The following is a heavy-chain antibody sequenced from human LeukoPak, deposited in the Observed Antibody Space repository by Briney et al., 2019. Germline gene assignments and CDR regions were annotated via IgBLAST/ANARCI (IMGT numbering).Heavy chain of an antibody. J-gene: IGHJ4*02. CDR3: ARPLYRLVYFDY. Sequence: SETLSLTCTVSGGSISSSSYYWGWIRQPPGKGLEWIGSIYYSGSTYYNPSLKSRVTISVDTSKNQFSLKLSSVTAADTAVYYCARPLYRLVYFDYWGQGTLVTVSS. D-gene: IGHD1-26*01. V-gene: IGHV4-39*01. CDR2: IYYSGST. CDR1: GGSISSSSYY.